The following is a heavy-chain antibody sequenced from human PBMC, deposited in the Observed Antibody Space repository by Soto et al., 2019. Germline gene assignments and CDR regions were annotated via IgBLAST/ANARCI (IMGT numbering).Heavy chain of an antibody. D-gene: IGHD3-16*02. CDR1: GFTLSTYS. CDR3: ARVAIASGGVVAVTYALDV. V-gene: IGHV3-48*02. CDR2: ITSSGSTI. Sequence: GGSLRLSCEVSGFTLSTYSMNWVRQAPGKGLEWVSFITSSGSTIYYADSVKGRFTVSRDNAKNSLFLQMNSLRDEDTAVYYCARVAIASGGVVAVTYALDVWGQGTTVTVSS. J-gene: IGHJ6*01.